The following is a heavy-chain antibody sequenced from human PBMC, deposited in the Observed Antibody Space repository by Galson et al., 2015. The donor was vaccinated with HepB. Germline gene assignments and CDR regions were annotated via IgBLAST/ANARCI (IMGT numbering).Heavy chain of an antibody. J-gene: IGHJ5*02. CDR1: GGTFSSYT. D-gene: IGHD2-8*01. Sequence: SVKVSCKASGGTFSSYTISWVRQAPGQGLEWMGRIIPILGIANYAQKFQGRVTITADKSTSTAYMELSSLRSEDTAVYYCARDPRMGSFDPWGQGTLVTVSS. V-gene: IGHV1-69*04. CDR2: IIPILGIA. CDR3: ARDPRMGSFDP.